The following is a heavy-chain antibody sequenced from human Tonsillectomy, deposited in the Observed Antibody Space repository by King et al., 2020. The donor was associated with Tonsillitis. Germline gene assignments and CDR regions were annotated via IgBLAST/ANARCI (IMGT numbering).Heavy chain of an antibody. CDR1: GFTFSIYA. CDR2: ISEDGDNK. D-gene: IGHD3-10*01. J-gene: IGHJ4*02. CDR3: ARAISAGSPYYYGSGTYYAPPGY. V-gene: IGHV3-33*05. Sequence: VQLVESGGGVVQPGRSLRLSCAASGFTFSIYAMHWVRQAPGKGLEWVALISEDGDNKEYADSVKGLFTISRDNSKNMMYLQMSSLRAEDTAVYYCARAISAGSPYYYGSGTYYAPPGYWGQGALVTVSS.